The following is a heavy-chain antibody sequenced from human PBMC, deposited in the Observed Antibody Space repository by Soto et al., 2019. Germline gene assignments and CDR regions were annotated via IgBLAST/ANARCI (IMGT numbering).Heavy chain of an antibody. CDR2: IGTGTRNR. V-gene: IGHV3-48*01. J-gene: IGHJ4*02. CDR1: GFVLSSYS. D-gene: IGHD5-18*01. Sequence: EVQLVESGGGLVKPGRSLRLSCAASGFVLSSYSMSWVRQAPGKGLEWVSYIGTGTRNRYYADSVKGRFTSSRDNGKNSLFLQMNSLRAEDTALYYCARSYSYGFGYWGQGTLVTVSS. CDR3: ARSYSYGFGY.